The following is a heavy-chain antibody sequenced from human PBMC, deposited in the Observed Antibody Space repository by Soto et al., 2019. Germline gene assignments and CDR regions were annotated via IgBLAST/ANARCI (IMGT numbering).Heavy chain of an antibody. CDR1: ESTVSRDW. J-gene: IGHJ4*02. V-gene: IGHV3-7*04. CDR2: INQDGSEK. D-gene: IGHD3-16*01. CDR3: SGGGGDAF. Sequence: EVHLVESGGGLVQTGGSLRLSCAIFESTVSRDWMNWVRQAPGKGLEWVAHINQDGSEKYYVDSVKGRFTISRDNAKKSLYLQMNSLRPGDTVIYYCSGGGGDAFWGQGTLVTVSS.